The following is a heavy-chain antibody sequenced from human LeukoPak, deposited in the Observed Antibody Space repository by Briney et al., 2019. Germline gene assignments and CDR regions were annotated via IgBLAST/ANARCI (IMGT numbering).Heavy chain of an antibody. V-gene: IGHV3-7*01. Sequence: PGGSLRLSCAASGFTFSSYWMSWVRQAPGKGLEWVANIKQDGSEKYYVDSVKGRFTISRDNAKNSLYLQMNSLRAEDTAVYYCARVFMITFGGVVYYMDVWGKGTTVTISS. CDR3: ARVFMITFGGVVYYMDV. J-gene: IGHJ6*03. CDR1: GFTFSSYW. D-gene: IGHD3-16*01. CDR2: IKQDGSEK.